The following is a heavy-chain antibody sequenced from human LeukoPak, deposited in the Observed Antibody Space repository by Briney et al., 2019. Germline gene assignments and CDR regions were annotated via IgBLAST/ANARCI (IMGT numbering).Heavy chain of an antibody. V-gene: IGHV4-59*01. CDR2: IYYSGST. D-gene: IGHD5-12*01. Sequence: SETLSLTCTVSGGSISSYYWSWIRQPPGKGLEWIGYIYYSGSTNYNPSLKSRVTISIDTSKNQFSLKLSSVTAADTAVYYCARKRLGPVGPIDYWGQGTLVTVSS. CDR3: ARKRLGPVGPIDY. CDR1: GGSISSYY. J-gene: IGHJ4*02.